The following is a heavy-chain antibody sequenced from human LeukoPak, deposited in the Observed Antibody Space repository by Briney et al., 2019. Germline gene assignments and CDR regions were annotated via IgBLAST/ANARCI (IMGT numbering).Heavy chain of an antibody. V-gene: IGHV5-51*01. CDR1: GYSFTSYW. D-gene: IGHD5-12*01. CDR2: IYPGDSDT. Sequence: GESLKISCKGSGYSFTSYWIGWVRQVPGKGLEWMGIIYPGDSDTRYSPSFQGQVTISADKSISTAYLQWSSLKASDTAMYYCARHRLSSYTYMDVWGKGTTVTISS. CDR3: ARHRLSSYTYMDV. J-gene: IGHJ6*03.